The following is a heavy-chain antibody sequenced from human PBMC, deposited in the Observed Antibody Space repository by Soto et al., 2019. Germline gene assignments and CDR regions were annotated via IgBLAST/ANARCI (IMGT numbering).Heavy chain of an antibody. CDR3: ARSAPALLWFGEFPRYFDY. Sequence: QVTLKESGPVLVKPTETLTLTCTVSGFSLSNARMGVSWIRQPPGKALEWLAHIFSNDEKSYSTSLKSRLTISKDTXKSKVXXTMTNMDPVDTATYYCARSAPALLWFGEFPRYFDYWGQGTLVTVSS. CDR2: IFSNDEK. CDR1: GFSLSNARMG. J-gene: IGHJ4*02. V-gene: IGHV2-26*01. D-gene: IGHD3-10*01.